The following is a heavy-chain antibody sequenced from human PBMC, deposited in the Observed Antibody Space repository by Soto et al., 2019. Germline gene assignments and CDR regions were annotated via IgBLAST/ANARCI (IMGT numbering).Heavy chain of an antibody. V-gene: IGHV3-23*01. CDR2: LSRRGFST. Sequence: EVQLLESGGDLVQPGGSLRLSCAASGFTFNDYALNWIRQVPGKGLEWVSSLSRRGFSTHYAESVKGRFTISRDNIKNTVYLQMNSLRAEDTAVYYCARDRVVDCSNGICFDAVDIWGQGTLVTVSS. D-gene: IGHD2-8*01. CDR1: GFTFNDYA. CDR3: ARDRVVDCSNGICFDAVDI. J-gene: IGHJ3*02.